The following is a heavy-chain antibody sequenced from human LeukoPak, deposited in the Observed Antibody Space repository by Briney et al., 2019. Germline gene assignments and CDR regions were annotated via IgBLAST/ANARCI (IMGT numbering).Heavy chain of an antibody. CDR1: GFTFSTYA. CDR2: ISGSGDTT. D-gene: IGHD3-10*01. V-gene: IGHV3-23*01. CDR3: AKGGYYGSGSYYLFDY. Sequence: GGSLRLSCVASGFTFSTYAMSWVRQAPGKGLEWVSVISGSGDTTFYADSVKGRFTISRDDSKNTLYLQMNSLRAEDTAVYYCAKGGYYGSGSYYLFDYWGQGTLVTVSS. J-gene: IGHJ4*02.